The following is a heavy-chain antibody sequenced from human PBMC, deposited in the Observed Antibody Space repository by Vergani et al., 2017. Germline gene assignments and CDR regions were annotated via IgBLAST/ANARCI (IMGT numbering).Heavy chain of an antibody. CDR3: ARGSFYDSSGSH. D-gene: IGHD3-22*01. J-gene: IGHJ4*02. CDR1: GGTFSSYA. Sequence: QVQLVQSGAEVKKPGSSVKVSCKASGGTFSSYAISWVRQATGQGLEWMGWMNPNSGNTGYAQKFQGRVTMTRNTSISTAYMELSSLRSEDTAVYYCARGSFYDSSGSHWGQGTLVTVSS. V-gene: IGHV1-8*02. CDR2: MNPNSGNT.